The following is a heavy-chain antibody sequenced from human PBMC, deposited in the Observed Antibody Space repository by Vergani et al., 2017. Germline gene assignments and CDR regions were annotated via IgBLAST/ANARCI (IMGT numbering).Heavy chain of an antibody. CDR1: GYTFTSYY. V-gene: IGHV1-46*01. CDR3: ARDSRYCSSTSCHAFDI. J-gene: IGHJ3*02. Sequence: QVQLVQSGAEVKKPGASVKVSCKASGYTFTSYYMHWVRQAPGQGLEWMGIINPSGGSTSYAQKFQGRVTMTRDTSTSTVYMELSSLRSEDTAVYYCARDSRYCSSTSCHAFDIWGQGTMVTVSS. CDR2: INPSGGST. D-gene: IGHD2-2*01.